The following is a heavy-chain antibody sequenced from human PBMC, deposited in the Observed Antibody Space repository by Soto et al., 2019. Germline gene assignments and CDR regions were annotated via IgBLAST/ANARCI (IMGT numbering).Heavy chain of an antibody. V-gene: IGHV3-30*03. D-gene: IGHD5-18*01. CDR3: VSDRGYGHASVPYS. CDR2: ISYDGSRQ. Sequence: QAQLVESGGGVVQPGRSLRLSCAASGFAFSSYGMHWVRQAPGTGLEWVAVISYDGSRQHYADSVKGLFTISRDNSKNMVLLQMSSLRAEDTAVYYCVSDRGYGHASVPYSWGQGTLVSVSS. CDR1: GFAFSSYG. J-gene: IGHJ4*02.